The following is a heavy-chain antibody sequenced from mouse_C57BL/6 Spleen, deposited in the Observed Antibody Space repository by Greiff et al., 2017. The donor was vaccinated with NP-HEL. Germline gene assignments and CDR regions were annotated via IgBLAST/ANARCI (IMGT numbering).Heavy chain of an antibody. D-gene: IGHD1-1*01. V-gene: IGHV1-80*01. CDR1: GYAFSSYW. CDR3: ARLRGTTVPYAMDY. CDR2: IYPGDGNT. Sequence: VQLQQSGAELVKPGASVKISCKASGYAFSSYWMNWVKQRPGKGLEWIGQIYPGDGNTNYNGKFKGKATLTADKSSSTAYMQLSSLTSEDSAVYFCARLRGTTVPYAMDYWGQGTSVTVSS. J-gene: IGHJ4*01.